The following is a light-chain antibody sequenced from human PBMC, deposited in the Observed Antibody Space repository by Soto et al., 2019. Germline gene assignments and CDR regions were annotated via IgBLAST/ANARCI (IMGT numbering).Light chain of an antibody. CDR1: QSLLHSNGYNY. V-gene: IGKV2-28*01. Sequence: DIVMTQSPLSLPVTPGEPASISCRSSQSLLHSNGYNYLDWYLQKPGQSPQVLIFLGSYRASGVPDRFSGSGSGTDFTLKISRVEAEDVGLYYCMQALQTQYTFGQGTKLEIK. CDR3: MQALQTQYT. CDR2: LGS. J-gene: IGKJ2*01.